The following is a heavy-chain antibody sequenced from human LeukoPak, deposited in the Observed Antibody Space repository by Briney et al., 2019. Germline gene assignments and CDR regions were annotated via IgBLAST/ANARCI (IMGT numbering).Heavy chain of an antibody. CDR1: GFTFSSYA. Sequence: GGSLRLSCVASGFTFSSYAMSWVRQAPGKGLEWVSAISGSGGITYYADSVKGRFTISRDNAKNSLYLQMNSLRAEDTAVYYCAREKGYYGSGSYADYWGQGTLVTVSS. D-gene: IGHD3-10*01. V-gene: IGHV3-23*01. J-gene: IGHJ4*02. CDR2: ISGSGGIT. CDR3: AREKGYYGSGSYADY.